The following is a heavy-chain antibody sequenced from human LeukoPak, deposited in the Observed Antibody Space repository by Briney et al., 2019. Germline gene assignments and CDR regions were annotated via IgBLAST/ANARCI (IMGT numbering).Heavy chain of an antibody. CDR3: ARDRYSNIWNKRWFDL. J-gene: IGHJ5*02. Sequence: SETLSLTCTVSGCSLSSGSYYWSWIRQPAGKGLEWIGRIYTSGSTNYNPSLRSRVTISVDTSKNQFSLKLSYVTAADTAVYYCARDRYSNIWNKRWFDLWGQGTLVTVSS. V-gene: IGHV4-61*02. D-gene: IGHD6-13*01. CDR1: GCSLSSGSYY. CDR2: IYTSGST.